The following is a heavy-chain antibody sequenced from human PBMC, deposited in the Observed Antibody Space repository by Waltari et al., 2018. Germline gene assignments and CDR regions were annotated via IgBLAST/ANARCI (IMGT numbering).Heavy chain of an antibody. Sequence: EVQLVQSGAEVKKPGESLKISCKGSGSSFTSYWIGWVRQLPGKGLEWMGIIYPGDSDTRYSPSFQGQVTISADKSISTAYLQWSSLKASDTAMYYCARADGGNGEVYYFDYWGQGTLVTVSS. CDR3: ARADGGNGEVYYFDY. V-gene: IGHV5-51*01. CDR1: GSSFTSYW. J-gene: IGHJ4*02. CDR2: IYPGDSDT. D-gene: IGHD2-15*01.